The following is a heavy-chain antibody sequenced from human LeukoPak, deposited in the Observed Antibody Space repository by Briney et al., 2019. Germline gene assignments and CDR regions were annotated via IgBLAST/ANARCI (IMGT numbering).Heavy chain of an antibody. CDR3: TRDLTGTTWSENDY. D-gene: IGHD6-13*01. V-gene: IGHV3-53*01. CDR1: GLSVRGSY. Sequence: GGSLRLSCVASGLSVRGSYMSWVRQAPGKGLEWVSVIYSGDRTYYADSVKGRFTISRDTSKDTLYLQMNNLRADDTAMYYCTRDLTGTTWSENDYWGQGTLVTISS. J-gene: IGHJ4*02. CDR2: IYSGDRT.